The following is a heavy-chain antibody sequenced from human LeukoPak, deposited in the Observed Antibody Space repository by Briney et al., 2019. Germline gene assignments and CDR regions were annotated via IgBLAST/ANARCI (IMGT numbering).Heavy chain of an antibody. J-gene: IGHJ6*03. CDR1: GGTFGSYA. D-gene: IGHD2-15*01. V-gene: IGHV1-69*01. Sequence: ASVKVSCKASGGTFGSYAISWVRQAPGQGLEWMGGIIPIFGTANYAQKSQGRVTITADESTSTAYMELSSLRSEDTAVYYCARSPYCSGGSCQSQRYYYYYMDVWGKGTTVTVSS. CDR3: ARSPYCSGGSCQSQRYYYYYMDV. CDR2: IIPIFGTA.